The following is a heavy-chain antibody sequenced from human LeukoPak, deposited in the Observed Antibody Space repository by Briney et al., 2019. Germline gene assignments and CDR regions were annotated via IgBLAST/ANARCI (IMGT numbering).Heavy chain of an antibody. CDR1: GFTFSSYG. V-gene: IGHV3-30*03. CDR3: VREGPSSGPGDLDY. D-gene: IGHD6-6*01. J-gene: IGHJ4*02. Sequence: GGSLRLSCAASGFTFSSYGMHWVRQAPGKGLEWVAVISYDGSNKYYADSVKGRFTISRDNSKNILYLQMGSLRVDDMAVYYCVREGPSSGPGDLDYWGQGTLVTVSS. CDR2: ISYDGSNK.